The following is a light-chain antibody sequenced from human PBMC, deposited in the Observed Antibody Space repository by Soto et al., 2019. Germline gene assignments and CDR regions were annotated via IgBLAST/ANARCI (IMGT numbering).Light chain of an antibody. V-gene: IGKV1-33*01. CDR3: QQYHDLPMYT. CDR2: DAS. J-gene: IGKJ2*01. CDR1: QDISND. Sequence: DIQMTQSPSSLSASVGDRVTITCQASQDISNDLNWYQQKPGKAPKVLIYDASSLEVGVPSRFSGSGSGTDFSPTIRSLQPEDIGTYYCQQYHDLPMYTFGQGTKLEI.